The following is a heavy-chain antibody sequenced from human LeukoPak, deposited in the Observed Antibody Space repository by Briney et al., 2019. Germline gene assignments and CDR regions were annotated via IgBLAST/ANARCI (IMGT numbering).Heavy chain of an antibody. D-gene: IGHD5-24*01. CDR1: GGSISTYY. CDR3: ARDGYNTPGY. CDR2: IYDSGST. J-gene: IGHJ4*02. Sequence: SETLSLTCTVSGGSISTYYWSWIRQPPGKGLEWLGYIYDSGSTNYNPSLKSRVTLSVDTSKDQFSLKLSSVTAADTAVYYCARDGYNTPGYWGQGTLVTVSS. V-gene: IGHV4-59*12.